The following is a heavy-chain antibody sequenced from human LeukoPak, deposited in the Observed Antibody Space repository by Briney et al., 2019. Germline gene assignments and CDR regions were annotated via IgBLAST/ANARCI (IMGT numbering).Heavy chain of an antibody. CDR1: GYTFTGYY. Sequence: ASVKVSCKASGYTFTGYYMDWVRQAPGQGLEWMGWINPNSGGTNYAQKFQGRVTMTRDTSISTAYMELSRLRSDDTAVYHCARVFNYYDSSGYYLDYWGQGTLVTVSS. D-gene: IGHD3-22*01. V-gene: IGHV1-2*02. J-gene: IGHJ4*02. CDR3: ARVFNYYDSSGYYLDY. CDR2: INPNSGGT.